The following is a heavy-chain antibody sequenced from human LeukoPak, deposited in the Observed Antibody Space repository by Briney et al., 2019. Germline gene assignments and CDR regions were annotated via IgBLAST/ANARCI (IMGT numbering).Heavy chain of an antibody. V-gene: IGHV4-59*01. Sequence: PSETLSLTCTVSGGSFSTYYWTWIRQPPGEGLEWVGYIYSSGSTKYNPSLKSRVTISVDTSKNQFSLKLSSVTAADTAVYYCARGGSGYSTDYWGQGTLVTVSS. CDR1: GGSFSTYY. D-gene: IGHD3-22*01. CDR3: ARGGSGYSTDY. CDR2: IYSSGST. J-gene: IGHJ4*02.